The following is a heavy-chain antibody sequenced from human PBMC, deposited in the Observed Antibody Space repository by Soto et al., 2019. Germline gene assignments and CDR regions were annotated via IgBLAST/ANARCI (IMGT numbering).Heavy chain of an antibody. CDR1: GFLFDNFW. CDR2: IKQDGSET. CDR3: ARDTGATVAGTFDF. V-gene: IGHV3-7*01. Sequence: GGSLRLSCAASGFLFDNFWMTWVRQAPGKGLEWVANIKQDGSETYYVDSVKGRFTISRDNSRDSLYLQMNSLRAEDTAMYYCARDTGATVAGTFDFWGQGTLVTVSS. J-gene: IGHJ4*02. D-gene: IGHD6-19*01.